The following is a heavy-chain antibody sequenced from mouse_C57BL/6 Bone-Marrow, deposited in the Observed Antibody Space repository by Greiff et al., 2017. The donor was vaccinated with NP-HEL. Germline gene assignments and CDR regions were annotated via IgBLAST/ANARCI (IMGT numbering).Heavy chain of an antibody. CDR3: AREGTTVVATDFDY. D-gene: IGHD1-1*01. J-gene: IGHJ2*01. CDR2: IDPSDSYT. V-gene: IGHV1-69*01. CDR1: GYTFTSYW. Sequence: VKLQQPGAELVMPGASVKLSCKASGYTFTSYWMHWVKQRPGQGLEWIGEIDPSDSYTNYNQKFKGKSTLTVDKSSSTAYMQLSSLTSEDSAVYYCAREGTTVVATDFDYWGQGTTLTVSS.